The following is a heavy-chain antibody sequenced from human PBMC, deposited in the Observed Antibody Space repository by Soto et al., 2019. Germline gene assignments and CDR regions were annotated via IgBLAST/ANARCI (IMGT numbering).Heavy chain of an antibody. J-gene: IGHJ4*02. V-gene: IGHV1-46*01. Sequence: QVQLGQSGAEVKKPGASVKVSCKASGYTFTSYYMHWVRQAPGQGREWMGIIDPSGGSTSYTQKIRGRVTMTRATSTSTVYMELSSLRSEDTAVYYCARGRSGGWLLRWGQGTLVTVSP. CDR2: IDPSGGST. D-gene: IGHD6-19*01. CDR1: GYTFTSYY. CDR3: ARGRSGGWLLR.